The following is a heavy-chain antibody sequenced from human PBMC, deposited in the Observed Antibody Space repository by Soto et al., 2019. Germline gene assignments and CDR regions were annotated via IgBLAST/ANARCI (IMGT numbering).Heavy chain of an antibody. D-gene: IGHD6-13*01. CDR1: GFTFSSYG. CDR3: ARDGVDFRQQLVLGYDY. V-gene: IGHV3-33*01. J-gene: IGHJ4*02. Sequence: QVQLVESGGGVVQPGRSLRLSCAASGFTFSSYGMHWVRQAPGKGLEWVAVIWYDGSNKYYADSVKGRFTISRDNSKNTLYLQMNSLRAEDTAVYYCARDGVDFRQQLVLGYDYWGQGTLVTVSS. CDR2: IWYDGSNK.